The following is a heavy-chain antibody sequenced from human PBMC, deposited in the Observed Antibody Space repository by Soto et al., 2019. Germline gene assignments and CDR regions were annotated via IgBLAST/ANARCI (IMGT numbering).Heavy chain of an antibody. CDR3: ARASAATTLYYFDY. CDR2: IYHSGST. V-gene: IGHV4-4*02. D-gene: IGHD4-17*01. CDR1: SGSISSSNW. J-gene: IGHJ4*02. Sequence: QVQLQESGPGLVKPSGTLSLTCTVSSGSISSSNWWSWVRQPPGKGLEWIGEIYHSGSTNYDPSLTSRVTISVDKSKNQFFLKLSSVTAADTAVYYCARASAATTLYYFDYWGQGTLVTVSS.